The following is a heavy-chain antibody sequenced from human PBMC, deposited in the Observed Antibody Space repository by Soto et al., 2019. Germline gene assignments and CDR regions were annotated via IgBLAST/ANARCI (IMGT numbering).Heavy chain of an antibody. CDR1: GFTFCSYG. CDR3: AKDRHYDSSGDHNTWFDP. Sequence: GGSLRLSCVASGFTFCSYGMHWFRQDPGKGLEWVAVISYDRSNKYYADSVKGRFTISRDNSKNTLYLQMNSLRAEDTAVYYCAKDRHYDSSGDHNTWFDPWGQGTLVTVSS. CDR2: ISYDRSNK. D-gene: IGHD3-22*01. V-gene: IGHV3-30*18. J-gene: IGHJ5*02.